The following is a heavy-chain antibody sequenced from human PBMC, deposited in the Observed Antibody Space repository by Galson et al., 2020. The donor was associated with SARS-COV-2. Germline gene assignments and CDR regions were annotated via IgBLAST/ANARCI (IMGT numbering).Heavy chain of an antibody. Sequence: TGGSLRLSCVASGYTFSKYGMYWVRQVPGKGLDWVTVIGFDGSNKYYEDSVKGRFIVSKDNSVNTLYLQMNSLRPGETAVYYCGRVRGSSSSAWFGDYWGQGTRVTVSS. V-gene: IGHV3-33*07. CDR3: GRVRGSSSSAWFGDY. CDR2: IGFDGSNK. J-gene: IGHJ4*02. D-gene: IGHD2-2*01. CDR1: GYTFSKYG.